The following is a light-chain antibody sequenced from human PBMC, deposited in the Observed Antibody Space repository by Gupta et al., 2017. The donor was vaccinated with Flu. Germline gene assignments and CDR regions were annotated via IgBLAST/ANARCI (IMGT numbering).Light chain of an antibody. CDR2: RNY. CDR1: SSNIGPNY. Sequence: QSVLTQPPPASGTPGQMVTISCSGSSSNIGPNYVYWYHKLPGTAPKLLIYRNYHCASGVPDRCYGSKSGTSPSLAISGLRSEDEADYFCAAWDDRLSGPVFGGGTRLTVL. V-gene: IGLV1-47*01. CDR3: AAWDDRLSGPV. J-gene: IGLJ3*02.